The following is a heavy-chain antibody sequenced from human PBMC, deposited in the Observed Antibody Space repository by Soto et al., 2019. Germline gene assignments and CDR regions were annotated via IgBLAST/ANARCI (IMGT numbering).Heavy chain of an antibody. J-gene: IGHJ6*02. CDR2: ISAYNGNT. D-gene: IGHD3-3*01. Sequence: GASVKVSCKASGYTFTSYGISWVRQAPGQGLEWMGWISAYNGNTNYAQKLQGRVTMTTDTSTSTAYMELRSLRPDDTAVYYCARFYYDFWSGYGTPTDGMDVWGQGTKVTFSS. V-gene: IGHV1-18*01. CDR1: GYTFTSYG. CDR3: ARFYYDFWSGYGTPTDGMDV.